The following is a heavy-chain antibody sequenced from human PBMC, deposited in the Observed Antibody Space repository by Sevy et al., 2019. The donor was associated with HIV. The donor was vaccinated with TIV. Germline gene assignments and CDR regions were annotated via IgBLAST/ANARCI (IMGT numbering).Heavy chain of an antibody. J-gene: IGHJ3*02. CDR1: GFTFSSYA. V-gene: IGHV3-30-3*01. D-gene: IGHD1-26*01. CDR2: ISYDGSNK. CDR3: ARGAVVGATTDAFDI. Sequence: GGSLRLSCAASGFTFSSYAMHWVRQAPGKGLEWVAVISYDGSNKYYADSVKGRFTISSDNSKNTLYLQMNSLRAEDTAVYYCARGAVVGATTDAFDIWGQGTMVTVSS.